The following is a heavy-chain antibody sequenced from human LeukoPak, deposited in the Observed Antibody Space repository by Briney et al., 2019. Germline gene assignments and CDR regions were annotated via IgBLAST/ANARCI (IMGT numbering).Heavy chain of an antibody. CDR1: GYSFTNFW. V-gene: IGHV5-51*01. J-gene: IGHJ6*03. CDR2: IYPGDSDT. CDR3: ARLPFFRRYYYYMDV. Sequence: GESLKISCKGSGYSFTNFWIGWVRQMPGKGLEWMGIIYPGDSDTRYSPSFQGQVTISADKSINTAYLQWSSLKASDTAMYYCARLPFFRRYYYYMDVWGKGTTVTISS. D-gene: IGHD3-3*01.